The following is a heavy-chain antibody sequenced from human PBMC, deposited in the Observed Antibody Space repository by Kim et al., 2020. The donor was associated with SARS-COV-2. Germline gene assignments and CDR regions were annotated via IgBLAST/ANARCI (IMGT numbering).Heavy chain of an antibody. Sequence: SETLSLTCTVSGYSISSGYYWGWIRQPPGKGLEWIGSIYHSGSTYYNPSLKSRVTISVDTSKNQFSLKLSSVTAAYTAVYYCARDGSGSYYLHYFDYWGQGTLVTVSS. V-gene: IGHV4-38-2*02. CDR3: ARDGSGSYYLHYFDY. CDR1: GYSISSGYY. J-gene: IGHJ4*02. D-gene: IGHD3-10*01. CDR2: IYHSGST.